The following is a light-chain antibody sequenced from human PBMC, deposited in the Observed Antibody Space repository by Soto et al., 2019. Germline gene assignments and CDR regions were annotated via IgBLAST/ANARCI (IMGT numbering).Light chain of an antibody. Sequence: QSALTQPASVSGSPGQSITISCTGTSSDVGSYNLVSWYQQHPGKAPKLMIYEGSKRPSGVSNRFSGSKSGSTASLTISGLQAEDEAHYYCCSSTGISTLLFATGTKVTVL. CDR2: EGS. J-gene: IGLJ1*01. V-gene: IGLV2-14*02. CDR3: CSSTGISTLL. CDR1: SSDVGSYNL.